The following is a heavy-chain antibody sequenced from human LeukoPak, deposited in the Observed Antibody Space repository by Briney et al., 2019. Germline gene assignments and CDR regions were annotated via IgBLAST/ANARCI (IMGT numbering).Heavy chain of an antibody. V-gene: IGHV1-18*01. D-gene: IGHD2-2*01. Sequence: GASVKVSCKASGYTFTSYGFSWVRQAPGQGLEWMGWISANNGNTNYAQNIQGRVTMTTDTSTSTAYMELRSLISDDTAVYYCARAHCSSTSCYANWFDPWGQGTLVTVSS. CDR1: GYTFTSYG. CDR2: ISANNGNT. CDR3: ARAHCSSTSCYANWFDP. J-gene: IGHJ5*02.